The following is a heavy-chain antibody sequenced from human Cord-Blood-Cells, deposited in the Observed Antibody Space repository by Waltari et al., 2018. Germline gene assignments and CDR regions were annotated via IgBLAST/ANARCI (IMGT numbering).Heavy chain of an antibody. J-gene: IGHJ4*02. V-gene: IGHV1-69*12. CDR3: AREENYDYVWGSSYFDY. CDR2: VNPILGTA. D-gene: IGHD3-16*01. Sequence: QVQLVQSGAEVKKPGSSVKVSCKASGGTFSSYAISWVRQAPGQGLEWMGGVNPILGTANYAQKFQGRVTITADESTSTAYMELSSLRSEDTAVYYCAREENYDYVWGSSYFDYWGQGTLVTVSS. CDR1: GGTFSSYA.